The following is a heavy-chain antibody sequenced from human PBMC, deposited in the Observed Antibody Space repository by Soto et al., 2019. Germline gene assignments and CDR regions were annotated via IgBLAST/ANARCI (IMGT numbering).Heavy chain of an antibody. CDR1: GGSISSSSYY. V-gene: IGHV4-39*01. J-gene: IGHJ6*02. Sequence: QLQLQESGPGLVKPSETLSLTCTVSGGSISSSSYYWGWIRQPPGKGLEWIGSIYYSGSTYYNPSLKSRVTMSVDTSKNQFSLKLSSVTAADTAVYYCARRKVLWFGLHPNYGMDVWGQGTTVTVSS. CDR3: ARRKVLWFGLHPNYGMDV. D-gene: IGHD3-10*01. CDR2: IYYSGST.